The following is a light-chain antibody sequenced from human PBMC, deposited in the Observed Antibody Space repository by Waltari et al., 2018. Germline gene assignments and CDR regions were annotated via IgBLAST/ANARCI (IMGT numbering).Light chain of an antibody. V-gene: IGKV3-15*01. J-gene: IGKJ1*01. CDR1: QSIRSN. Sequence: EIVMTQSPATLSVFLVERATLSCRASQSIRSNLAWYQHKPGQAPRLLIYGASTRATGIPARFSGSGSGTEFTLTISSLQSEDFAVYFCQQYDNWLGTFGQGTKVEIK. CDR3: QQYDNWLGT. CDR2: GAS.